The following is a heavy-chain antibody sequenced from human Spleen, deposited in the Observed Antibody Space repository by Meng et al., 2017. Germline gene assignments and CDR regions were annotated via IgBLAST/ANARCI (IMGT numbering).Heavy chain of an antibody. CDR1: GYSITGSYN. J-gene: IGHJ4*02. CDR3: ARLLRYFEWLPSAGYFDY. Sequence: SETLSLTCAVSGYSITGSYNWGWIRQSPGKGLEWIGSIYQSGSTYYSPSLKSRVSISVDTSKNQFSLRVSSVTAADTAVYYCARLLRYFEWLPSAGYFDYWGQGTLVTVSS. D-gene: IGHD3-9*01. CDR2: IYQSGST. V-gene: IGHV4-38-2*01.